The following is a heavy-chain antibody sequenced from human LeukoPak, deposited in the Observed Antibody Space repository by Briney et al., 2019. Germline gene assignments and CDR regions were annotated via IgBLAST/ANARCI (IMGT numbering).Heavy chain of an antibody. CDR3: AREYTLYRSGWFLDY. CDR2: IDYSGRT. D-gene: IGHD6-19*01. CDR1: GGSISSYY. V-gene: IGHV4-39*07. Sequence: PSETLSLTCTVSGGSISSYYWGWIRQPPGKGLEWIGSIDYSGRTYYNPSLKSRATISLDTSNNQFSLKLTSVTAADTAVYYCAREYTLYRSGWFLDYWGQGTVVTVSS. J-gene: IGHJ4*02.